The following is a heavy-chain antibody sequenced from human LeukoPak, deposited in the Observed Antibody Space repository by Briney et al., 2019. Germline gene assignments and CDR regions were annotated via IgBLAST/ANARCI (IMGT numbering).Heavy chain of an antibody. CDR2: TSTYNGNT. D-gene: IGHD1-26*01. CDR1: GYTFTNYG. Sequence: GASVKVSCKASGYTFTNYGITWVRQAPGQGLEWMGWTSTYNGNTNYAQKFQGRVTMTTDTSTSTVYMEVRSLRSDDTAIYYCARVNSGSYYHFDYWGQGTLVTISS. CDR3: ARVNSGSYYHFDY. J-gene: IGHJ4*02. V-gene: IGHV1-18*01.